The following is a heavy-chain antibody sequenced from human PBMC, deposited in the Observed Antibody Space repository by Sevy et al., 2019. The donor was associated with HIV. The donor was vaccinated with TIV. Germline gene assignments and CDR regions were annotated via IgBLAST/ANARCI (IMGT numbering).Heavy chain of an antibody. CDR3: ARDLFSGGNAVYGY. J-gene: IGHJ4*02. V-gene: IGHV3-21*01. CDR2: INAISSNI. Sequence: GGSPRLSCAASGFTFRNYAMTWVRQAPGKGLEWVSSINAISSNIYYADSVKGRFTISRDNAENSLYLQMNSVRAEDTAVYYCARDLFSGGNAVYGYWGQGTLVTVSS. D-gene: IGHD2-15*01. CDR1: GFTFRNYA.